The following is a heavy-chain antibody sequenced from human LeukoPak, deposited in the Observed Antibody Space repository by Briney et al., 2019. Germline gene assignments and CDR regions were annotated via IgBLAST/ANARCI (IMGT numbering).Heavy chain of an antibody. CDR1: GGSISSSSYY. V-gene: IGHV4-39*07. D-gene: IGHD3-16*02. J-gene: IGHJ4*02. CDR2: IYYSGST. Sequence: SETLSLTCTVSGGSISSSSYYWGWIRQPPGKGLEWIGSIYYSGSTYYNPSLKSRVTISVDTSKNQFSLKLSSVTAADTAVYYCARDPARGYRDYWGQGTLVTVSS. CDR3: ARDPARGYRDY.